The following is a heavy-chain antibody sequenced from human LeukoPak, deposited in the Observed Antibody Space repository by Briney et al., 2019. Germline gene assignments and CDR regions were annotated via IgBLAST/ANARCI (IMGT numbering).Heavy chain of an antibody. CDR3: ARLWDSSGYYYNHFDY. D-gene: IGHD3-22*01. CDR1: GYTFTGYH. J-gene: IGHJ4*02. Sequence: ASVKVSCKASGYTFTGYHIHWVRQAPGQGLEWMGWINPNSGGTNYAQKFQGRVTMTRDTSISTAYMELSRLRSDDTAVYYCARLWDSSGYYYNHFDYWGQGTLVTVSS. CDR2: INPNSGGT. V-gene: IGHV1-2*02.